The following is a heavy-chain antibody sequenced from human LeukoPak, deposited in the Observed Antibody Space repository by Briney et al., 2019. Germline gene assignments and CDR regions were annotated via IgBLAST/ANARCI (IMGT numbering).Heavy chain of an antibody. CDR2: IYTSGST. Sequence: SETLSLTCTVSGGSISSYYWSWIRQPAGKGLEWIGRIYTSGSTNYNPSLKSRVTISVDTSKNQFSLKLSSVTAADTAVYYCARYDSSSGWFDPWGQGTLVTVSS. V-gene: IGHV4-4*07. J-gene: IGHJ5*02. CDR3: ARYDSSSGWFDP. CDR1: GGSISSYY. D-gene: IGHD6-6*01.